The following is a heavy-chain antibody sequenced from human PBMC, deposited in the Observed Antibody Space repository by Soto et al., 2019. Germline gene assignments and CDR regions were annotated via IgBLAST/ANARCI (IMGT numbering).Heavy chain of an antibody. Sequence: PGESLKISCKGSGYSFTSYWISWVRQMPGKGLEWMGRIDPSDSYTNYSPSFQGHVTISADKSISTAYLQWSSPKASDTAMYYCARGVRFLEWYKNYYYYGMDVWGQGTTVTVSS. CDR3: ARGVRFLEWYKNYYYYGMDV. V-gene: IGHV5-10-1*01. CDR2: IDPSDSYT. CDR1: GYSFTSYW. J-gene: IGHJ6*02. D-gene: IGHD3-3*01.